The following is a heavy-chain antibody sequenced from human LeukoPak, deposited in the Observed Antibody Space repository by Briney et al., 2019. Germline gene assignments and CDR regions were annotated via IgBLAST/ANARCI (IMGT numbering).Heavy chain of an antibody. D-gene: IGHD2-2*01. Sequence: PGGSLRLSCTASGFTFSTYSVNWVRQAPGKGLEWVSYISSSSSKIYYADSVKGRFTISRDKAKNSLYLQMNSLRDEDTAVYYCAKDRGSCSSTSCYYFDYWGQGTLVTVSS. CDR3: AKDRGSCSSTSCYYFDY. CDR2: ISSSSSKI. J-gene: IGHJ4*02. V-gene: IGHV3-48*02. CDR1: GFTFSTYS.